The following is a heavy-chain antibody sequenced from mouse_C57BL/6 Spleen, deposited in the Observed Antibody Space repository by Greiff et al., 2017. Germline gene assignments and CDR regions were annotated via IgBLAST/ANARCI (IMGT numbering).Heavy chain of an antibody. D-gene: IGHD2-12*01. CDR3: ASGRPYDSDFGY. V-gene: IGHV1-26*01. J-gene: IGHJ2*01. Sequence: EVQLQQSGPELVKPGASVKISCKASGYTFTDYYMNWVKQSHGKSLEWIGDINPNNGGTSYNQKFKGKATVTVDTSSSTAYMKLRSLTSEDSAVYYCASGRPYDSDFGYWGQGTTLTVSS. CDR1: GYTFTDYY. CDR2: INPNNGGT.